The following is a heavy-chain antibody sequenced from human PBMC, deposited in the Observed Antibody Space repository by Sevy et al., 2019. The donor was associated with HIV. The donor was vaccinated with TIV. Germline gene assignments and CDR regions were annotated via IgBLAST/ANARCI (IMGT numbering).Heavy chain of an antibody. CDR1: GFSFSYYP. V-gene: IGHV3-30*01. CDR3: ARVVGRGEYLIYAYLDY. CDR2: ISYDGVNQ. D-gene: IGHD2-15*01. J-gene: IGHJ4*02. Sequence: GGSLRLSCAASGFSFSYYPMHWVRQAPGKGLEWVALISYDGVNQYYAASVKGRFTVSRVNPKNTLYMEMNNLRPEDTAVYYCARVVGRGEYLIYAYLDYWGQGTLVTVSS.